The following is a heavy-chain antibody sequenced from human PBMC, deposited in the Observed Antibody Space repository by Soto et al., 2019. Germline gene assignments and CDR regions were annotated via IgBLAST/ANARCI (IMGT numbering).Heavy chain of an antibody. D-gene: IGHD3-22*01. CDR3: ARHGGYYIDY. V-gene: IGHV4-59*01. CDR1: GLSISSYY. J-gene: IGHJ4*02. Sequence: SETLSLTCLFSGLSISSYYWSWIRQPPGKGLEWIGYIYYSGSTSYNPSLKSRVTISVDMSKKQFSLKLTSMTAADTAVYYCARHGGYYIDYWGQGTLVTVSS. CDR2: IYYSGST.